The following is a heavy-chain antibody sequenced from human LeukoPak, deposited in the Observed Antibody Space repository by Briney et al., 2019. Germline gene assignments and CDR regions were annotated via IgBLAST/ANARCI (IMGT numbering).Heavy chain of an antibody. CDR2: MNPNSGNT. V-gene: IGHV1-8*03. Sequence: ASVKVSCKASGYTLTSYDINWVRQATGQGLEWTGSMNPNSGNTGYAQKFQGRVTITRNTSISTAYMELSSLRSEDTAVYYCAGGQASYWGYYYYYYMGVWGKGTTVTVSS. CDR3: AGGQASYWGYYYYYYMGV. D-gene: IGHD1-26*01. CDR1: GYTLTSYD. J-gene: IGHJ6*03.